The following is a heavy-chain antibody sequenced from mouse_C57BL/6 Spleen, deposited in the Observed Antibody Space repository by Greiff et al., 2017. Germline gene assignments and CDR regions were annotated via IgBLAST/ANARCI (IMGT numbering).Heavy chain of an antibody. Sequence: VQLQQSGAELVKPGDSVKISCKASGYAFSSYWMNWVKQRPGTGLEWIGQLYPGDGDTNYNGKCKGMASLTADKSSSPAYMQLSSLTSEDSAVYFCARSGDYAMDYWGQGTSVTVSS. J-gene: IGHJ4*01. D-gene: IGHD4-1*01. CDR1: GYAFSSYW. V-gene: IGHV1-80*01. CDR3: ARSGDYAMDY. CDR2: LYPGDGDT.